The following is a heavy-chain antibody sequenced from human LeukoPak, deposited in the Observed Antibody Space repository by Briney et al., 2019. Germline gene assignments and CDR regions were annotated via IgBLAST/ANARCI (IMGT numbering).Heavy chain of an antibody. Sequence: SETLSLTCSVSGDSISSSAYYRGWIRQTPGKGLEWIGSFDYSGSTFYNPSLKSRVTISVDTSKNQFSLKLSSVSAADTAVYYCATHRVATIRAPFDYWGQGTLVTVSS. CDR3: ATHRVATIRAPFDY. J-gene: IGHJ4*02. CDR1: GDSISSSAYY. V-gene: IGHV4-39*01. CDR2: FDYSGST. D-gene: IGHD5-12*01.